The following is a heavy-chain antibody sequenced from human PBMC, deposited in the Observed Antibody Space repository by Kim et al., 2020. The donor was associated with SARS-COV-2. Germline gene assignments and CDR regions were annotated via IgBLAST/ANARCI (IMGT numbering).Heavy chain of an antibody. CDR1: GFTFSSYS. V-gene: IGHV3-48*02. Sequence: GGSLRLSCAASGFTFSSYSMNWVRQAPGKGLEWVSYISSSSSTIYYADSVKGRFTISRDNAKNSLYLQMNSLRDEDTAVYYCAREGGSSWYQVYYFDYWGQGTLVTVSS. J-gene: IGHJ4*02. CDR2: ISSSSSTI. CDR3: AREGGSSWYQVYYFDY. D-gene: IGHD6-13*01.